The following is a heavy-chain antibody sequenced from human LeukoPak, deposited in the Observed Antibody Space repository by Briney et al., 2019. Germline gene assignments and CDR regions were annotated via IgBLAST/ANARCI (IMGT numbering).Heavy chain of an antibody. CDR1: GFSLRKYE. Sequence: GGSLRLSCSASGFSLRKYEMNWVRQAPGKGLEWISYMSSESTAIYYSDSVEGRFTMPRDNARNSVHLQMTSLRADDTALYFCAREPAGLFFDANGYLDLWGQGVLVTVSS. CDR2: MSSESTAI. D-gene: IGHD3/OR15-3a*01. J-gene: IGHJ4*02. CDR3: AREPAGLFFDANGYLDL. V-gene: IGHV3-48*03.